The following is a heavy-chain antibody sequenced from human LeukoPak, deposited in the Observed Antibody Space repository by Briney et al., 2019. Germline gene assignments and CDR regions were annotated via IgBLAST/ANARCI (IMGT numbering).Heavy chain of an antibody. V-gene: IGHV1-18*04. CDR3: ALYYDVLTGYFDY. D-gene: IGHD3-9*01. J-gene: IGHJ4*02. CDR2: ISAYNGNT. Sequence: ASVKVSCKASGYTFSGFYIHWVRQAPGQGLEWMGWISAYNGNTNYAQKLQGRVTMTTDTSTSTAYMELRSLRSDDTAVYYCALYYDVLTGYFDYWGQGTLVTVSS. CDR1: GYTFSGFY.